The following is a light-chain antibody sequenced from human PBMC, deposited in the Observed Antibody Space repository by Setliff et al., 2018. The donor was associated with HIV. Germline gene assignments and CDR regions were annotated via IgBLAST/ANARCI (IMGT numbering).Light chain of an antibody. CDR2: EVS. V-gene: IGLV2-8*01. Sequence: QSVLTQPPSASGSPGQSVTISCTGTSSDVGGYNYVSWYQLHPGKAPKLMIYEVSKRPSGVPDRFSGSKSGNTASLTVSGLQAEDEADYYCSSYAGSNNVFGTGTKVTVL. J-gene: IGLJ1*01. CDR1: SSDVGGYNY. CDR3: SSYAGSNNV.